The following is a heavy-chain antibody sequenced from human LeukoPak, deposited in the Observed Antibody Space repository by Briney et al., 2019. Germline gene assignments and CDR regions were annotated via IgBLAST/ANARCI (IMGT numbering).Heavy chain of an antibody. Sequence: SETLSLTCTDSGGSISSYYWSWIRQPPGKGPEWIGYIYYSGSTNYNPSLKSRVTTSVDTSKNQFSLKLGSVTAADTAVYYCARGRAQKDYWGQGTLVTVSS. CDR2: IYYSGST. CDR3: ARGRAQKDY. J-gene: IGHJ4*02. V-gene: IGHV4-59*01. CDR1: GGSISSYY.